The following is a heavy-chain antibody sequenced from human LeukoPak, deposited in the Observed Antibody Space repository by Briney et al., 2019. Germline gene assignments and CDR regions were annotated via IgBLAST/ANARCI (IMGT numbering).Heavy chain of an antibody. V-gene: IGHV5-51*01. CDR2: IYPGDSDT. J-gene: IGHJ4*02. CDR1: GYIFTSYW. Sequence: GESLKISCKGSGYIFTSYWIGWVRQMPGKGLEWMGIIYPGDSDTRYSPSFQGQVTISADKSIRTAYLQWSSLKASDTAMYYCARRFSDCSGGSCHGYGLDYWGQGTLVTVSS. D-gene: IGHD2-15*01. CDR3: ARRFSDCSGGSCHGYGLDY.